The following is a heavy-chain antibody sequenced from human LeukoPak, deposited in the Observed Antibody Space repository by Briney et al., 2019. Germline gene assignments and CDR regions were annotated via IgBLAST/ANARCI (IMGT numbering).Heavy chain of an antibody. V-gene: IGHV4-34*01. CDR1: GGSFSGYY. CDR3: ARAPTAYCLSTNCQPYFDY. D-gene: IGHD2-2*01. CDR2: INHSGST. J-gene: IGHJ4*02. Sequence: SETLSLTCAVYGGSFSGYYCSWVRQPPGKGLEWIGEINHSGSTNYNPSLKSRVTLSIETPKNQFSLEPTSVTAADTAVYYCARAPTAYCLSTNCQPYFDYWGQGILVTVSS.